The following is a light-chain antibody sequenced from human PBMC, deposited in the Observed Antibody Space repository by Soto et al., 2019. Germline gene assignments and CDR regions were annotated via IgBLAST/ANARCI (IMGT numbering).Light chain of an antibody. CDR1: QSVSSS. J-gene: IGKJ5*01. V-gene: IGKV3-11*01. CDR2: DAS. CDR3: QQRSNRPPGIT. Sequence: DMVMTRSPATLSVSPGERATLSCMAIQSVSSSLAWYQQKPGRSPRLLIYDASTRATGIPARFSGSGSGTDFTLTISSLEPEDFAVYYCQQRSNRPPGITFGQGTRLEIK.